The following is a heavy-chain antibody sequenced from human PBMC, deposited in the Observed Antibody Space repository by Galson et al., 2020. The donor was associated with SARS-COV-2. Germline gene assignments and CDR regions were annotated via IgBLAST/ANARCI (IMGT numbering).Heavy chain of an antibody. V-gene: IGHV3-23*01. CDR2: ISVSGDNT. D-gene: IGHD4-17*01. CDR3: AKDQGSDYGDQLGY. CDR1: GFTFSRYA. Sequence: GGSLRLSCAASGFTFSRYAMTWVRQAPGKGLEWVSSISVSGDNTYYADSVRGRFTISRDNSRNTLYLQMNSLRDEDTALYYCAKDQGSDYGDQLGYWGQGTLVTVSS. J-gene: IGHJ4*02.